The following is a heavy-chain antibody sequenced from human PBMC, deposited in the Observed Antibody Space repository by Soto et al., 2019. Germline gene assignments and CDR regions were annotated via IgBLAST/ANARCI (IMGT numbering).Heavy chain of an antibody. V-gene: IGHV3-15*01. CDR1: GFTFSNAW. CDR3: TTFLYSRHWLVFVRDI. CDR2: IKSKTDGGTT. J-gene: IGHJ3*02. Sequence: PGGSLRLSCAASGFTFSNAWMSWVRQAPGKGQEWVGRIKSKTDGGTTDYAAPVKGRFTISRDDSKNTLYLQMNSLKTEDTAVYYCTTFLYSRHWLVFVRDIRAQRTMDTGSS. D-gene: IGHD6-19*01.